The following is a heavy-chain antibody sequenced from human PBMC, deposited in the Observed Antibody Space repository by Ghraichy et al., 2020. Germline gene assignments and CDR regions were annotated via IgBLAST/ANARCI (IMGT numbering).Heavy chain of an antibody. CDR1: GYTLTELS. J-gene: IGHJ4*02. V-gene: IGHV1-24*01. Sequence: ASVKVSCKVSGYTLTELSMHWVRQAPGKGLEWMGGFDPEDGETIYAQKFQGRVTMTEDTSTDTAYMELSSLRSEDTAVYYCATGVITMIVVAHSLDYWGQGTLVTVSS. CDR3: ATGVITMIVVAHSLDY. CDR2: FDPEDGET. D-gene: IGHD3-22*01.